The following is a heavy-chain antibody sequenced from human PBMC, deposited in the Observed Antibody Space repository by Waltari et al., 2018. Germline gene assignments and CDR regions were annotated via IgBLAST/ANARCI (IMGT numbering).Heavy chain of an antibody. CDR2: IYPCDYDT. V-gene: IGHV5-51*01. Sequence: EVQLVQSGAEVKKPGESLKISCKGSGYSFTTYWIGWVRQMPGKGMEGMGVIYPCDYDTRYVPSFQGQVTISADKSISTAYLQWSSLKASDTAMYYCARHTATVTSPFDYWGQGTLVTVSS. CDR3: ARHTATVTSPFDY. J-gene: IGHJ4*02. CDR1: GYSFTTYW. D-gene: IGHD4-17*01.